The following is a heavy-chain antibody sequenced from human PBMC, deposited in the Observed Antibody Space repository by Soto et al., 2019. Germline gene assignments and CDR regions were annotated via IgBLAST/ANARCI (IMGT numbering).Heavy chain of an antibody. V-gene: IGHV4-39*01. CDR2: IDYNGVT. CDR1: GGSIYRSGYY. Sequence: SETLSLTCTVSGGSIYRSGYYWGWIRQPPGRGLEWIGNIDYNGVTYSNPSLKSRVTISRDTSKNQFSLKLTSVTAADTALYYCGKVLVGATGQTDSDSWGRGTLVTVSS. D-gene: IGHD2-15*01. J-gene: IGHJ4*02. CDR3: GKVLVGATGQTDSDS.